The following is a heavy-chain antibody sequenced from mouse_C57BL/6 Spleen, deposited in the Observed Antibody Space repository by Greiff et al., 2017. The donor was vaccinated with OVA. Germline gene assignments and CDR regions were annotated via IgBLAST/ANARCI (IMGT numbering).Heavy chain of an antibody. V-gene: IGHV6-3*01. CDR3: TGLSHWYFDV. J-gene: IGHJ1*03. Sequence: EVKLEVSGGGLVQPGGSMKLSCVASGFTFSNYWMNWVRQSPEKGLEWVAQIRLKSDNYATHYAESVKGRFTISRDDSKSSVYLQMNNLRAEDTGIYYCTGLSHWYFDVWGTGTTVTVSS. CDR2: IRLKSDNYAT. CDR1: GFTFSNYW.